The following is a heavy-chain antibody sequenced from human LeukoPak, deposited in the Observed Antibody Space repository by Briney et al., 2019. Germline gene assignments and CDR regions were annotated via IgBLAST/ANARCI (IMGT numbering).Heavy chain of an antibody. D-gene: IGHD4-23*01. CDR1: GGFFSGYY. J-gene: IGHJ4*02. CDR3: ARGKSHAGNSIH. CDR2: INHSGST. V-gene: IGHV4-34*01. Sequence: SETLSLTCAVYGGFFSGYYWSWIRQPPGKGLEWIGEINHSGSTNYNPSLKSRVTISVDTSKNQFSLKLSSVTAADTAVYYCARGKSHAGNSIHWGQGTLVTVSS.